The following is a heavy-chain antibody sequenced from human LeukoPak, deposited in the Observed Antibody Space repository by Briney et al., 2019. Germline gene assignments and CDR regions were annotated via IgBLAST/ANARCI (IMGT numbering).Heavy chain of an antibody. V-gene: IGHV1-24*01. Sequence: ASVEVSCKVSGYTLTELSMHWVRQAPGKGLEWMGGFDPEDGETIYAQKFQGRVTMTEDTSTDTAYMELSSLRSEDTAVYYCATDQYYGSGSSLDYWGQGTLVTVSS. CDR2: FDPEDGET. CDR3: ATDQYYGSGSSLDY. J-gene: IGHJ4*02. D-gene: IGHD3-10*01. CDR1: GYTLTELS.